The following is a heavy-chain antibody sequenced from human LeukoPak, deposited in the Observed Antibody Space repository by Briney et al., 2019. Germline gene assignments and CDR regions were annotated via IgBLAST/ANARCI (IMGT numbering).Heavy chain of an antibody. CDR3: AKDDSGAVLEWCGAMDY. J-gene: IGHJ4*02. CDR2: IRYDGSNK. CDR1: GFTFSSYG. D-gene: IGHD3-10*01. Sequence: GGSLRLSCAASGFTFSSYGMHWVRQAPGKGLEWVAFIRYDGSNKNYAESVKGRFTLSRDNSKKTVYLQMNSLRRDDTAVYYWAKDDSGAVLEWCGAMDYWGQGTQVTVSS. V-gene: IGHV3-30*02.